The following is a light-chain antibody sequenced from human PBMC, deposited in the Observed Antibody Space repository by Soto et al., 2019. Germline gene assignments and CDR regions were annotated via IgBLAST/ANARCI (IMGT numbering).Light chain of an antibody. CDR3: QQSYSTPRT. J-gene: IGKJ1*01. CDR2: DAS. CDR1: QSISDT. Sequence: EIVMTQSPATLSVSPGGRATLSCRASQSISDTLAWYQQKPGQAPRLLIYDASTRATGIPVRFRGSGSGTEFTLTISSLQPEDFATYYCQQSYSTPRTFGQGTKV. V-gene: IGKV3-15*01.